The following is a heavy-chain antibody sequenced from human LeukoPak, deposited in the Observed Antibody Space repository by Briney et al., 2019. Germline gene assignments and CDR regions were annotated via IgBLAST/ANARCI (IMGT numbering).Heavy chain of an antibody. J-gene: IGHJ2*01. Sequence: PSETLSLTCSVSGGSISNINFYWGWIRQPPGKGLEWIGSIYYTGNNYINPSLKSRGTISVDTSKNQFFLKLTSVTAADTAVYYCAKHQPNWGSGWYFDLWGRGALVTGSS. CDR1: GGSISNINFY. V-gene: IGHV4-39*01. CDR3: AKHQPNWGSGWYFDL. CDR2: IYYTGNN. D-gene: IGHD7-27*01.